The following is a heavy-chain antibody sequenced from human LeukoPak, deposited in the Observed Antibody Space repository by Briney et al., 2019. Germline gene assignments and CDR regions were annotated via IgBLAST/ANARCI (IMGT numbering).Heavy chain of an antibody. CDR2: INPKSGGT. CDR3: ARVQLRFLEWLLYP. CDR1: GYTFTGYY. V-gene: IGHV1-2*06. Sequence: ASVKVSCKASGYTFTGYYMHWVRQAPGQGLEWMGRINPKSGGTNYAQKFKGRVTMPRDTSISTADMELSRLRSDDTAVYYCARVQLRFLEWLLYPWGQGTLVTVSS. D-gene: IGHD3-3*01. J-gene: IGHJ5*02.